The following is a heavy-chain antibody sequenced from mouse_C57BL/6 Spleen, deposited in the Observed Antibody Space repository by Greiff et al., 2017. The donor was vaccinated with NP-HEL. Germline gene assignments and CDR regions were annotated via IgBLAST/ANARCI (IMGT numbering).Heavy chain of an antibody. V-gene: IGHV1-19*01. CDR3: ARYGIYYDYLGPMDY. CDR1: GYTFTDYY. D-gene: IGHD2-4*01. Sequence: EVQLQQSGPVLVKPGASVKMSCKASGYTFTDYYMNWVKQSHGKSLEWIGVINPYNGGTSYNQKFKGKATLTVDKSSSTAYMELNSLTSEDSAVYYCARYGIYYDYLGPMDYWGQGTSVTVSS. CDR2: INPYNGGT. J-gene: IGHJ4*01.